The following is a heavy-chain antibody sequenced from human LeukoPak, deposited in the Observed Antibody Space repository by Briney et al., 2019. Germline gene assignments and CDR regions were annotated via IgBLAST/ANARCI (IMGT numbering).Heavy chain of an antibody. CDR2: INHSGST. Sequence: PSETLSLTCAVYGGSFSGYYWSWIRQPPGKGLEWIGEINHSGSTNYNPPLKSRVTISVDTSKNQFSLKLNSVTATDTAVYYCARHYGPWGQGTLVTVSS. J-gene: IGHJ4*02. CDR3: ARHYGP. V-gene: IGHV4-34*01. CDR1: GGSFSGYY. D-gene: IGHD3-16*01.